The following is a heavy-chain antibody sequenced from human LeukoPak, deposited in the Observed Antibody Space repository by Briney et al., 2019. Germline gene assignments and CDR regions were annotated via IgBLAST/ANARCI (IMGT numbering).Heavy chain of an antibody. CDR2: TYYSGST. CDR1: GGSISSYY. CDR3: ARQEAAAGYYYGMDV. D-gene: IGHD6-13*01. V-gene: IGHV4-59*08. Sequence: SETLSLTCTVSGGSISSYYWSWIRQPPGKGLEWIGYTYYSGSTNYNPSLKSRVTISVDTSKNQFSLKLSSVTAADTAVYYCARQEAAAGYYYGMDVWGQGTTVTVSS. J-gene: IGHJ6*02.